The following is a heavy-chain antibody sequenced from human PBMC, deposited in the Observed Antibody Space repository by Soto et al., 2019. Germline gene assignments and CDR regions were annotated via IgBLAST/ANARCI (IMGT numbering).Heavy chain of an antibody. CDR2: INPNSGGT. Sequence: ASVKVSCKACGDTFTGYYMHWVRQAPGQGLEWMGWINPNSGGTNYAQKFQGWVTMTRDTSISTAYMELSRLRSDDTAVYYCALGYYDSSGYYLSFGYWGQGTLVTVSS. CDR1: GDTFTGYY. V-gene: IGHV1-2*04. D-gene: IGHD3-22*01. CDR3: ALGYYDSSGYYLSFGY. J-gene: IGHJ4*02.